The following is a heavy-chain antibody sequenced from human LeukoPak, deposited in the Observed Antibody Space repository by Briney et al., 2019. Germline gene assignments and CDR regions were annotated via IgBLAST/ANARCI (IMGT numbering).Heavy chain of an antibody. CDR2: ISADGLNT. D-gene: IGHD2-2*01. V-gene: IGHV3-30*03. CDR1: GFTINTYG. Sequence: GGSLRLSCAASGFTINTYGMNWVRQAPGKGLEWVATISADGLNTYYTDSVKGRFTISRDNSKNTLYLQMNSLRAEDTAVYYCARWYCSSTSCYYDYWGQGTLVTVSS. J-gene: IGHJ4*02. CDR3: ARWYCSSTSCYYDY.